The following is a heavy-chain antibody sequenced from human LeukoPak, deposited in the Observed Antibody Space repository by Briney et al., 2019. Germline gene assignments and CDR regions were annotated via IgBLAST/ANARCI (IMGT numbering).Heavy chain of an antibody. Sequence: PSETLSVTCTVSGCSISSYYWSWMRPPPGKGLEWIGYIYYSGSTNYNPSLKSRVTISGHTSKNQFSLKLSSVTAADTAVYYCARDRGFKFLAAAGISRYFDLWGRGTLVTVSS. CDR3: ARDRGFKFLAAAGISRYFDL. CDR2: IYYSGST. CDR1: GCSISSYY. V-gene: IGHV4-59*01. D-gene: IGHD6-13*01. J-gene: IGHJ2*01.